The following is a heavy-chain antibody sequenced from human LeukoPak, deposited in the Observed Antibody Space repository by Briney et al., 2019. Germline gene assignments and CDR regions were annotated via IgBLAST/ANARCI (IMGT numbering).Heavy chain of an antibody. Sequence: PSETLSLTCAVYGGSFSGYYWSWIRQPPGKGLEWIGEINHSGSTNYNPSLKSRVTISVDTSKNQFSLKLSSVTAADTAVYYCARRRTAAGRRWFDPWDQGTLVTVSS. CDR2: INHSGST. J-gene: IGHJ5*02. CDR3: ARRRTAAGRRWFDP. CDR1: GGSFSGYY. D-gene: IGHD6-13*01. V-gene: IGHV4-34*01.